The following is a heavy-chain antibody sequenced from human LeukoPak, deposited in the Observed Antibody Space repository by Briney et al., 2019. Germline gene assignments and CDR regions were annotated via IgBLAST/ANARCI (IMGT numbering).Heavy chain of an antibody. Sequence: IPSGTLSLTCTVSGGSISSYYWSWIRQPPGKGLEWIGEINHSGTTNYNPSLKSRFTVSVDTSKNQFSLTMRSVTAADTGVYYCARARETEAIDSWGQGTLVTVSS. CDR1: GGSISSYY. CDR3: ARARETEAIDS. J-gene: IGHJ4*02. D-gene: IGHD6-25*01. CDR2: INHSGTT. V-gene: IGHV4-34*01.